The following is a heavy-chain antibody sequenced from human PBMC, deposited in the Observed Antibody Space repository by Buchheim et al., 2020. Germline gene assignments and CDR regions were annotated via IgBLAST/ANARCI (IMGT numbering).Heavy chain of an antibody. CDR1: GFTFRSHA. V-gene: IGHV3-30*03. D-gene: IGHD2-15*01. CDR2: ISYDGSYK. J-gene: IGHJ4*02. CDR3: GAEVGSREFDN. Sequence: QVQLVESGGGVVQPGRSLRLSCAASGFTFRSHAMHWVRQPPGKGLEWVAIISYDGSYKDYLYSVKGRFTVSRDNFHNTLFLQMNSLRAEDKAVYYCGAEVGSREFDNRGQGTL.